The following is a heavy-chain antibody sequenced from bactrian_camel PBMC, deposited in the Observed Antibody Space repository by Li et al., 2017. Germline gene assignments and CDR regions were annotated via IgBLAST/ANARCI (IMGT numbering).Heavy chain of an antibody. Sequence: VQLVESGGDLVQPGGSLRLSCAVSGLSFSNYAMTWVRQAPGKGLEWVSVMISTGGRTYYADSVKSRFTISRDNAKNTLYPQMNSLKTEDTARYYCAKDLGWAGWGTPDNFWGQGTQVTVS. J-gene: IGHJ4*01. CDR2: MISTGGRT. D-gene: IGHD5*01. V-gene: IGHV3S31*01. CDR3: AKDLGWAGWGTPDNF. CDR1: GLSFSNYA.